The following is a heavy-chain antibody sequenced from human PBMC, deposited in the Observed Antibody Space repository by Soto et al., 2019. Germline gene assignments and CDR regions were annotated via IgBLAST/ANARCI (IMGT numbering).Heavy chain of an antibody. V-gene: IGHV1-8*01. D-gene: IGHD6-13*01. CDR1: GYTFTSYD. CDR2: MNPNRGNT. J-gene: IGHJ4*02. Sequence: ASVKVSCKASGYTFTSYDINWVRQATGQGLEWMAWMNPNRGNTGYAQKFQGRVTMTRNTSIRTTYMELRSLRCEDTAVYYCAILGVFIEAAYDYSGRVTLVAVFS. CDR3: AILGVFIEAAYDY.